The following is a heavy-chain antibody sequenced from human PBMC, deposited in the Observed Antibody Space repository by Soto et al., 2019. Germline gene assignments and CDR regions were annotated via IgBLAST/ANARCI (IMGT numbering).Heavy chain of an antibody. V-gene: IGHV3-7*01. CDR2: IKQDGSEK. CDR3: ATAMVRGVIIPNPGAFDI. J-gene: IGHJ3*02. D-gene: IGHD3-10*01. Sequence: GGSLRLSCAASGFTFSSYWMSWVRQAPGKGLEWVANIKQDGSEKYYVDSVKGRFTISRDNAKNSLYLQMNSLRAEDTAVYYCATAMVRGVIIPNPGAFDIWGQGTMVTVSS. CDR1: GFTFSSYW.